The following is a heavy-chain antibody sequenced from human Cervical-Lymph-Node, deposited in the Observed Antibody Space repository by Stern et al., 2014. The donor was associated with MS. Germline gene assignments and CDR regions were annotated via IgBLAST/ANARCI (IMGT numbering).Heavy chain of an antibody. Sequence: VQLVESGGGVVQPGASLRLSCAASGFTFTNHVIHWVRQAPGKGLEWVTVIWYEGSDKYYKDSVRGRFTISRDNSKNTVDLQMNSLRAEDTAVYYCARGGRWLQQGDFYYSLDVWGQVTTVTVSS. CDR1: GFTFTNHV. CDR3: ARGGRWLQQGDFYYSLDV. CDR2: IWYEGSDK. D-gene: IGHD5-24*01. V-gene: IGHV3-33*01. J-gene: IGHJ6*02.